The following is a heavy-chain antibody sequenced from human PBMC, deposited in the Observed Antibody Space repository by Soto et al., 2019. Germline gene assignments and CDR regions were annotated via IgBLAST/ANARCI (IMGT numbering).Heavy chain of an antibody. J-gene: IGHJ4*02. CDR2: CIPIFGTA. V-gene: IGHV1-69*13. CDR3: TREIQGYRYFDY. CDR1: GGTFSSYA. Sequence: SVKVSCKASGGTFSSYAISWVRQAPGQGLEWMGGCIPIFGTANYAQKFQGRATITADESTSTAYVELSSLRSEDTAVYFCTREIQGYRYFDYWGRGTMVTVSS. D-gene: IGHD5-18*01.